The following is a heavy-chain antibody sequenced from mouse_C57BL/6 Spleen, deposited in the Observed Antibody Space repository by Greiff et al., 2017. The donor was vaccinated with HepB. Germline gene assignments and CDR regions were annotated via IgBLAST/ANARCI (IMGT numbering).Heavy chain of an antibody. Sequence: VQRVESGAELARPGASVKLSCKASGYTFTSYGISWVKQRTGQGLEWIGEIYPRSGNTYYNEKFKGKATLTADKSSSTAYMELRSLTSEDSAVYFCARGGYDDGSWFAYWGQGTLVTVSA. CDR2: IYPRSGNT. CDR3: ARGGYDDGSWFAY. J-gene: IGHJ3*01. V-gene: IGHV1-81*01. CDR1: GYTFTSYG. D-gene: IGHD2-2*01.